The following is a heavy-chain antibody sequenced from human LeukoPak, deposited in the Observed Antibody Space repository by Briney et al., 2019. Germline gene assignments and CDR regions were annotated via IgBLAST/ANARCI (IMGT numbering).Heavy chain of an antibody. CDR2: ISYDGSNK. V-gene: IGHV3-30*18. J-gene: IGHJ5*02. CDR3: AKREGYCSGGSCYAFDP. Sequence: QPGRSLRLSCAASGFTFSSYGMHWVRQAPGKGLEWVAVISYDGSNKYYADSVKGRFTISRDNSKNTLYLQMNSLRAEDTAVYYCAKREGYCSGGSCYAFDPWGQGTLVTVSS. D-gene: IGHD2-15*01. CDR1: GFTFSSYG.